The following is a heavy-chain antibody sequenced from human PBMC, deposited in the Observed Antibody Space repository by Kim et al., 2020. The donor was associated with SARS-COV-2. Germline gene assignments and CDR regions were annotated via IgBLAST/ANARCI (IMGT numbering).Heavy chain of an antibody. CDR3: ARRYAGYYYDSSGYFHDAFDI. V-gene: IGHV4-39*01. D-gene: IGHD3-22*01. Sequence: SETLSLTCTVSGGSISSSSYYWGWIRQPPGKGLEWIGSIYYSGSTYYNPSLKSRVTISVDTSKNQFSLKLSSVTAADTAVYYCARRYAGYYYDSSGYFHDAFDIWGQGTMVTVSS. CDR1: GGSISSSSYY. CDR2: IYYSGST. J-gene: IGHJ3*02.